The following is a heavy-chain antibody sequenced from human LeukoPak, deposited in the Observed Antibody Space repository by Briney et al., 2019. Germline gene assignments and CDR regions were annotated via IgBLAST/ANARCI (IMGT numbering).Heavy chain of an antibody. CDR2: MNPDGRAI. Sequence: GGSLRLSCAASGFDSNQYWLTWIRQTPGKGLEWTAHMNPDGRAIYYGDSVKGRFTISRDDAKKSVHLQMNSLRVEDTAVYYCVAESMNYWGQGVLVTVSS. V-gene: IGHV3-7*01. CDR1: GFDSNQYW. CDR3: VAESMNY. D-gene: IGHD3-16*01. J-gene: IGHJ4*02.